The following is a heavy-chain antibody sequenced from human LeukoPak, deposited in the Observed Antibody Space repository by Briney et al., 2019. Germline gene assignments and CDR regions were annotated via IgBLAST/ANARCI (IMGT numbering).Heavy chain of an antibody. CDR1: GGSFSGYY. Sequence: SETLSLTCAVYGGSFSGYYWSWIRQPPGKGLEWIGEINHSGSTNYNPSLKSRVTISVDTSKNQFSLKLSSVTAADTAVYYCAREVRSGRYFDWLTPWGRGTLVTVSS. CDR3: AREVRSGRYFDWLTP. V-gene: IGHV4-34*01. CDR2: INHSGST. D-gene: IGHD3-9*01. J-gene: IGHJ5*02.